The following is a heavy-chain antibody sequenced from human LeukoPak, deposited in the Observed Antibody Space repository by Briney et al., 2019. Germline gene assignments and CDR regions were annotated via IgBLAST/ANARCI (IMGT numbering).Heavy chain of an antibody. V-gene: IGHV4-31*03. J-gene: IGHJ6*02. CDR3: ARDSRVYPYYYYGMDV. CDR1: GGSISSGGYY. D-gene: IGHD5/OR15-5a*01. Sequence: SETLSLTCTVSGGSISSGGYYWSWIRQHPGKGLEWIGYIYYSGSTYYNPSLKSRATISVDTSKNQFSLKLGSVTAADTAVYYCARDSRVYPYYYYGMDVWGQGTTVTVSS. CDR2: IYYSGST.